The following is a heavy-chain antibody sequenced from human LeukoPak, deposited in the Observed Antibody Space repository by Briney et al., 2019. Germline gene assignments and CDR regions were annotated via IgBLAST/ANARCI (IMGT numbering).Heavy chain of an antibody. CDR1: GGSISSDY. V-gene: IGHV4-59*01. CDR3: ARTLKYSFGYYFDY. J-gene: IGHJ4*02. D-gene: IGHD5-18*01. Sequence: SETLSLTCTVSGGSISSDYWSWIRQPPGKGLEWIGYIFYSGSTNHNPSLKSRVTISEDTSKNQFSLKLSSVTAADTAVSYCARTLKYSFGYYFDYWGQGTLVTVSS. CDR2: IFYSGST.